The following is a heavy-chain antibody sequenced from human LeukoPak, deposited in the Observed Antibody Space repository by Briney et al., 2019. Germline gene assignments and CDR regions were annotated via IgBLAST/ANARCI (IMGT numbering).Heavy chain of an antibody. CDR3: AREGVGATNDAFDM. V-gene: IGHV1-2*02. J-gene: IGHJ3*02. CDR1: GYTFTGYY. Sequence: ASVKVSCKASGYTFTGYYIHWVRQAPGQGLEWVGWINPNSSDTKYTQNFQGRVTMTRDTSISTAYMELSSLRSDDTAVYYCAREGVGATNDAFDMWGQGTMVTVSS. D-gene: IGHD1-26*01. CDR2: INPNSSDT.